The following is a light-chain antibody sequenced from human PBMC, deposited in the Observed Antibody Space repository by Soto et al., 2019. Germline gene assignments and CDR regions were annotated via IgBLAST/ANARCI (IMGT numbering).Light chain of an antibody. Sequence: QSALTQPASVSGSPGQSITISCTGTSSDVGGYNYVSWYQQHPGKAPKLMIYDVSNRPAGVSNRFSGCKSGNTASLTSSGLKAEDEADYYCSSYTSSSTVVFGGGTKLTVL. CDR3: SSYTSSSTVV. CDR1: SSDVGGYNY. CDR2: DVS. J-gene: IGLJ2*01. V-gene: IGLV2-14*01.